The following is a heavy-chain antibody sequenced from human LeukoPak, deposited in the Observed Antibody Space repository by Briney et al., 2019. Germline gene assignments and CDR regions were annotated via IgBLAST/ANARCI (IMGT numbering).Heavy chain of an antibody. CDR3: ASTVIAVAGVFDY. CDR1: GGSFSGYY. V-gene: IGHV4-34*01. CDR2: INHSGST. J-gene: IGHJ4*02. Sequence: SETLSLTCAVYGGSFSGYYWSWIRQPPGKGLEWIGEINHSGSTNYNPSLKSRVTISVDTSKNQFSPKLSSVTAADTAVYYCASTVIAVAGVFDYWGQGTLVTVSS. D-gene: IGHD6-19*01.